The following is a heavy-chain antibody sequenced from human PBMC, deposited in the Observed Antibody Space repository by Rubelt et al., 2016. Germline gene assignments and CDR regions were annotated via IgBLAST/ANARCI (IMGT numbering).Heavy chain of an antibody. J-gene: IGHJ4*02. V-gene: IGHV1-46*01. D-gene: IGHD4-17*01. Sequence: QVQLVQSGAEVKKPGASVKVSCKASGYTFTSYAMHWVHQAPGQRLEWMGIINPSGGSTSYAQKFQGRVTMTRDTSTSTVYMELSSLRSEDTAVYYCARAASTVTTLLDLGYWGQGTLVTVSS. CDR1: GYTFTSYA. CDR3: ARAASTVTTLLDLGY. CDR2: INPSGGST.